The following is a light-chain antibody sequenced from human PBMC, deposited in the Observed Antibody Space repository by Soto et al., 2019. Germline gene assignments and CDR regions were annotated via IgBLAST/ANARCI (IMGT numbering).Light chain of an antibody. CDR3: QQYGRSPWT. V-gene: IGKV3-20*01. J-gene: IGKJ1*01. CDR2: GAS. CDR1: QSVSSSY. Sequence: EIVLTQSPGTLSLSPGERVTLSCRASQSVSSSYLAWYLQKPGQAPRLLIYGASSRATGIPDRFGGSGSGTDFILTISRLESEDFAVYYCQQYGRSPWTFGQGTKVEIK.